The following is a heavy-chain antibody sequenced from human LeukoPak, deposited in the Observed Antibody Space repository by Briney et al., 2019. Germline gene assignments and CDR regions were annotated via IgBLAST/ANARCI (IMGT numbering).Heavy chain of an antibody. CDR2: ISYDGSNK. CDR3: ARDRGWIVVVPAGICDY. Sequence: PGGSLRLSCAASGFTFSSYAMHWVRQAPGKGLEWVAVISYDGSNKYYADSVKGRFTISRDNSKNTLYLQMNSLRAEDTAVYYCARDRGWIVVVPAGICDYWGQGTLVTVSS. CDR1: GFTFSSYA. J-gene: IGHJ4*02. V-gene: IGHV3-30-3*01. D-gene: IGHD2-2*01.